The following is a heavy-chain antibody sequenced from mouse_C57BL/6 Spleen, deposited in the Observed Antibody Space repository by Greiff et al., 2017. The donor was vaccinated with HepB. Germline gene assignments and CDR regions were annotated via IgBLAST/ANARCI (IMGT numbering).Heavy chain of an antibody. J-gene: IGHJ1*03. D-gene: IGHD2-1*01. CDR2: IYYSGTI. V-gene: IGHV3-5*01. CDR3: ARDDGNYFSVYWYFDV. CDR1: GISITTGNYR. Sequence: EVKLMESGPGLVKPSQTVFLTCTVTGISITTGNYRWSWIRQFPGNKLEWIGYIYYSGTITYNPSLTSRTTITRDTPKNQFFLEMNSLTAEDTATYYCARDDGNYFSVYWYFDVWGTGTTVTVSS.